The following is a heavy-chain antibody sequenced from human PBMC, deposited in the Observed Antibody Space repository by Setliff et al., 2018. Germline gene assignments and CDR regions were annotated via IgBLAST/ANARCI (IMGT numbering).Heavy chain of an antibody. CDR3: VRDLTRPLVVVPSGMDV. D-gene: IGHD2-15*01. CDR1: GYTFTSYG. CDR2: ISAYKGNT. J-gene: IGHJ6*02. Sequence: ASVKVSCKASGYTFTSYGISWVRQAPGQGLEWMGWISAYKGNTNYAQKRQGRVTMTGHASINTAYMELTSLTSEDTAVYYCVRDLTRPLVVVPSGMDVWGQGTTVTVSS. V-gene: IGHV1-18*01.